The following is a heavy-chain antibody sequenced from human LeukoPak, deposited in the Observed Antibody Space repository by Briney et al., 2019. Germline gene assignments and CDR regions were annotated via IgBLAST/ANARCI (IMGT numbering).Heavy chain of an antibody. Sequence: PGGSLRLSCVASGFTFEDYGMSWVRQSAGKGLEWVSSINWHGGSTHYAESVKGRFTISRDNAKNSLFLQMNSLRAEDTALYYCARANYSPYYFDYWGRGTLVTVSS. CDR3: ARANYSPYYFDY. J-gene: IGHJ4*02. V-gene: IGHV3-20*04. CDR1: GFTFEDYG. D-gene: IGHD4-11*01. CDR2: INWHGGST.